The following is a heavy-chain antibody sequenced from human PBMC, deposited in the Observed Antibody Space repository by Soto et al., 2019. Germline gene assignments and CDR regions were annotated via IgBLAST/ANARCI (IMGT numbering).Heavy chain of an antibody. CDR3: ARAAAGPWYFDY. J-gene: IGHJ4*02. Sequence: QVQLQESGPGLVKPSQTLSLTCTVSGGSISSGGYYWSWIRQHPGKGLEWIGYIYYSVSTYYNPSLKSRVTISVDTSKNQFSLKLSSVTAADTAVYYCARAAAGPWYFDYWGQGTLVTVSS. V-gene: IGHV4-31*03. CDR2: IYYSVST. CDR1: GGSISSGGYY. D-gene: IGHD6-13*01.